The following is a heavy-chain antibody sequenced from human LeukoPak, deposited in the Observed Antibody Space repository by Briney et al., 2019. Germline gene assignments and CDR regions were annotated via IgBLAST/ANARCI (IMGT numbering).Heavy chain of an antibody. D-gene: IGHD6-6*01. CDR1: GYTFSGNY. CDR3: ARARIAAPYGMDV. J-gene: IGHJ6*02. V-gene: IGHV1-18*04. Sequence: ASVKVSCKASGYTFSGNYLHWVRQAPGQGLEWMGWISAYNGNTNYAQKLQGRVTMTTDTSTSTAYMELRSLRSDDTAVYYCARARIAAPYGMDVWGQGTTVTVSS. CDR2: ISAYNGNT.